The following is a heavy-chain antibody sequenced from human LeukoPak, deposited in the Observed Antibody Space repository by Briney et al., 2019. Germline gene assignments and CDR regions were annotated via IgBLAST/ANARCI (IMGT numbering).Heavy chain of an antibody. CDR3: ARGLYCSSTSCYENALDI. V-gene: IGHV4-34*01. CDR2: INHSGST. Sequence: SETLSLTCAVYGGSFSGYYWSWIRQPPGKGLEWIGEINHSGSTNYNPSLKSRVTISVDTSKNQFSLKLSSVTAADTAVYYCARGLYCSSTSCYENALDIWGQGTMVTVSP. D-gene: IGHD2-2*01. CDR1: GGSFSGYY. J-gene: IGHJ3*02.